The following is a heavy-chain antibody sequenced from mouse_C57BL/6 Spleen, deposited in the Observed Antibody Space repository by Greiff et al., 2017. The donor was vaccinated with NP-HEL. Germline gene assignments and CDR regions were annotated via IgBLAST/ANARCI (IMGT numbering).Heavy chain of an antibody. CDR1: GFSLTSYG. CDR3: AKRGGTEPYYYAMDY. CDR2: IWRGGST. Sequence: QVQLKESGPGLVQPSQSLSITCTVSGFSLTSYGVHWVRQSPGKGLEWLGVIWRGGSTDYNAAFMSRLSITKDNSKSQVFVKMNSLQADDTAIYYCAKRGGTEPYYYAMDYWGQGTSVTVSS. D-gene: IGHD3-3*01. J-gene: IGHJ4*01. V-gene: IGHV2-5*01.